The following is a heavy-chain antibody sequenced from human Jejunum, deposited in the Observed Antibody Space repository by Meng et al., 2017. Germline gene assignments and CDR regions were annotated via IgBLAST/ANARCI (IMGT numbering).Heavy chain of an antibody. Sequence: QGQLVSAGMEVKRPGASGKGSCEAYGYTFTNYKIHWVRQATGQGLEWMGWMSPNSGNTGYAQKFQGRVTMTRSTSISTAYMELSSLRFEDTAVYYCAREYSSYPDYWGQGTLVTVSS. CDR2: MSPNSGNT. J-gene: IGHJ4*02. CDR3: AREYSSYPDY. V-gene: IGHV1-8*01. CDR1: GYTFTNYK. D-gene: IGHD6-6*01.